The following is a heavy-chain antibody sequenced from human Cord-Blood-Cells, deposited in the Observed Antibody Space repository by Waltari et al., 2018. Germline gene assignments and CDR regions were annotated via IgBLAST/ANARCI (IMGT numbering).Heavy chain of an antibody. J-gene: IGHJ4*02. CDR2: IAVGSRNT. D-gene: IGHD6-6*01. V-gene: IGHV1-58*01. CDR1: GFTFTRSA. Sequence: QMQLVQAGPEVKKPGTSVKVSCKASGFTFTRSAVQSVRQARGQRLEWIGWIAVGSRNTNYAQNLQYRLTSNRDMSTSPGHLERSSLRSEDTAVYYCASGRIAARADYWGQGTLVTVSS. CDR3: ASGRIAARADY.